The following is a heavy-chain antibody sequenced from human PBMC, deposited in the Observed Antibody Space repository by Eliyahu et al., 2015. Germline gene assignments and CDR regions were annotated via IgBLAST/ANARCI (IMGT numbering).Heavy chain of an antibody. J-gene: IGHJ1*01. Sequence: EVQLVESGGGLVQPGGSLRLSCAASGFTFSSYSMNWVRQAPGKGLEWVSYIENSXSPILYADSVKGRFTISRDNAKNSLYLQMHSLRDEDTAVYYCGRQGPHGDIVSWGQGTLVTVSS. D-gene: IGHD4-17*01. CDR2: IENSXSPI. CDR3: GRQGPHGDIVS. V-gene: IGHV3-48*02. CDR1: GFTFSSYS.